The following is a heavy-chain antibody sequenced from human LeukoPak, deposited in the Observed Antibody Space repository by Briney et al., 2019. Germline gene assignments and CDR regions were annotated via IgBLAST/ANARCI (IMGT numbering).Heavy chain of an antibody. J-gene: IGHJ6*02. CDR1: GFTFDDYA. D-gene: IGHD5-12*01. CDR2: IWQDGSNK. V-gene: IGHV3-33*08. Sequence: QPGGSLRLSCAASGFTFDDYAMHWVRHAPGKGLEWVAVIWQDGSNKYYADSVKGRFTMWRENAKNRVYGQMNRVRAEDTAVYYCARRCGYSGHDSHYYYAMDVWGQGTTVTVSS. CDR3: ARRCGYSGHDSHYYYAMDV.